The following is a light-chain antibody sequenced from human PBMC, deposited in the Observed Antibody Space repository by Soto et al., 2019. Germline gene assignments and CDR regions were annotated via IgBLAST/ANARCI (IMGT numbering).Light chain of an antibody. CDR3: GSYAGNSYV. J-gene: IGLJ1*01. V-gene: IGLV2-8*01. CDR1: SSDVGGYNY. CDR2: EVS. Sequence: QSALTQPPSASGSPGQSVTISCTGTSSDVGGYNYVSWYQQHPGKAPKLMIYEVSKRPSGVPDRFSGSKSGNTASLTVSGLQVEDEADYYCGSYAGNSYVFGTGTKVTVL.